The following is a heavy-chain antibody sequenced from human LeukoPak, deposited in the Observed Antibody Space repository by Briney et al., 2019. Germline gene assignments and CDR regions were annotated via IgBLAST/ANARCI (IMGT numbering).Heavy chain of an antibody. D-gene: IGHD4-23*01. CDR2: VWFDGINK. J-gene: IGHJ4*02. V-gene: IGHV3-33*01. Sequence: PGRSLRLSCAASGFTFSTYGMHWVRQPPGKGLEWVAVVWFDGINKFYAGSVKGRFTISRDNSNNILYLQMNSLRAEDTAVYYCVRPYGGSYYFDNWGRGTLVTVSS. CDR1: GFTFSTYG. CDR3: VRPYGGSYYFDN.